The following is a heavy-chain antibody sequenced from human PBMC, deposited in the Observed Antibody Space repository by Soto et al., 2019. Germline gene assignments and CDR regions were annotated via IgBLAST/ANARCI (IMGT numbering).Heavy chain of an antibody. CDR1: GYTFTSYT. J-gene: IGHJ4*02. D-gene: IGHD6-13*01. CDR2: INAGNDYR. Sequence: QVQLVQSGAEVKKPGASVRVSCKASGYTFTSYTIHWVRQAPGQRFEWMGWINAGNDYRTYSEKFQGRLTLTRDTSATTAYMDLSSLRPEDTAVYYCARVRGAASGDKFAYWGQGTLVTVSS. V-gene: IGHV1-3*01. CDR3: ARVRGAASGDKFAY.